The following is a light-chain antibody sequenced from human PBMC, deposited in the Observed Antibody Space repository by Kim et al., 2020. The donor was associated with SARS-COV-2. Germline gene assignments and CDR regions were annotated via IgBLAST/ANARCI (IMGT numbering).Light chain of an antibody. J-gene: IGKJ1*01. V-gene: IGKV1-27*01. CDR3: QKYNGAPWT. CDR1: QGISHD. CDR2: AAS. Sequence: ASVGDGVTITGRASQGISHDLAWYQQKPGKVPKLLIFAASALHSGVPSRFSGSGSGTDFTLTISSLQPEDVATYYCQKYNGAPWTFGQGTKVDIK.